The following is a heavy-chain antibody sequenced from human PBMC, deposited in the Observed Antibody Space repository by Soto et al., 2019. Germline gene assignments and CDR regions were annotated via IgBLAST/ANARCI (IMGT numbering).Heavy chain of an antibody. Sequence: GGSLRLSCAASGFTFSSYWMHWVRQAPGKGLVWVSRIRFDGSNTDYADSVKGRFTISRDNAKNTLYLQMNSLRAEDTTLYYCARGVPNYYAMDVWGQGTTVTVSS. CDR1: GFTFSSYW. CDR3: ARGVPNYYAMDV. CDR2: IRFDGSNT. V-gene: IGHV3-74*01. J-gene: IGHJ6*02.